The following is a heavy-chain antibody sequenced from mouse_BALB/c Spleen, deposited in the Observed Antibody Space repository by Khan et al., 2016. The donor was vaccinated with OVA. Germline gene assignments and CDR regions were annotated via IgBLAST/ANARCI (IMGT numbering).Heavy chain of an antibody. CDR2: INTYTGEP. D-gene: IGHD2-10*01. J-gene: IGHJ4*01. V-gene: IGHV9-3-1*01. CDR1: GYTFTNYG. CDR3: AEPPYFSDAMDH. Sequence: QIQLVQSGPELKKPGETVKISCKASGYTFTNYGMNWVKQPPGKALKWMGWINTYTGEPTYADDFKGRFAFSLETSASTAYLQINHLKNEDTATYCGAEPPYFSDAMDHWGQGTSVTVSS.